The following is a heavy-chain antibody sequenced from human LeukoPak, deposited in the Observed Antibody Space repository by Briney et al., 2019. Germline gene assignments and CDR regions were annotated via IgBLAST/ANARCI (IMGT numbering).Heavy chain of an antibody. J-gene: IGHJ4*02. CDR2: IYPGDSDT. Sequence: KGGGSLQISCQGSGSSFTSYWIGWVRQLPGKGLEWMGIIYPGDSDTRYSPSFQGQVTISADKSISTAYLQWSSLKASDTAMYYCARGLRSDFDYWGQGTLVTVSS. D-gene: IGHD5-12*01. CDR3: ARGLRSDFDY. CDR1: GSSFTSYW. V-gene: IGHV5-51*01.